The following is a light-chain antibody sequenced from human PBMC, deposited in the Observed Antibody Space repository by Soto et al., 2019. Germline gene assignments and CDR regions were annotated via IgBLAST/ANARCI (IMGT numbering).Light chain of an antibody. J-gene: IGKJ4*01. CDR3: QKYKCAPLT. V-gene: IGKV1-27*01. CDR2: SAS. Sequence: DNQMTPSPSFLSASVGDRGTITCRASQGISNSLAWYQQKPGKVPTLLISSASTLQSGVPSRFRGSGAGTDFTLTITSLQPEDVATYYCQKYKCAPLTFGGGTKVEIK. CDR1: QGISNS.